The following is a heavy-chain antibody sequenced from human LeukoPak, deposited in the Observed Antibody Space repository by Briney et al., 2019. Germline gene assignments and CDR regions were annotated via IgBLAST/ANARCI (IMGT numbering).Heavy chain of an antibody. Sequence: VASVKVSCKASGYTFTNYGITWVRQAPGQGLEWMGWMNPKSGNTGCAQKLQGRVTMTRNNSKSTAYMELSSLRSEDTAMYFCARGPSLHTNWVGGRWFDPWGQGTRVTVSS. CDR2: MNPKSGNT. J-gene: IGHJ5*02. CDR3: ARGPSLHTNWVGGRWFDP. D-gene: IGHD1-1*01. V-gene: IGHV1-8*02. CDR1: GYTFTNYG.